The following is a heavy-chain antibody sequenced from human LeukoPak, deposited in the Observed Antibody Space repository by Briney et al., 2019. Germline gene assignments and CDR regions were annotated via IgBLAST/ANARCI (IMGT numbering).Heavy chain of an antibody. D-gene: IGHD3-3*02. CDR1: GFTFSSYG. Sequence: GRSLRLSCAASGFTFSSYGMHWVRQAPGKGLEWVAVISHDGSNKYYADSVKGRFTISRDNSKNTLYLQMNSLRAEDTAVYYCAKVPDSIKAHYYGMDVWGKGTTVTVSS. V-gene: IGHV3-30*18. CDR3: AKVPDSIKAHYYGMDV. CDR2: ISHDGSNK. J-gene: IGHJ6*04.